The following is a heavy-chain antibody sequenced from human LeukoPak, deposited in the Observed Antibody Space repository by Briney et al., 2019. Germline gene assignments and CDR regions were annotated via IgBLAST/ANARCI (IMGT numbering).Heavy chain of an antibody. D-gene: IGHD2-15*01. CDR1: GGSFRGYY. V-gene: IGHV4-34*01. CDR2: INHSGST. Sequence: PSETLSLTCAVYGGSFRGYYWSWIRQPPGKGLEWIGEINHSGSTNYNPSLKSRVTISVDTSKNQFSLKLSSVTAADTAVYYCARGIRYCSGGSCYSRAYYYYMDVWGKGTTVTVSS. CDR3: ARGIRYCSGGSCYSRAYYYYMDV. J-gene: IGHJ6*03.